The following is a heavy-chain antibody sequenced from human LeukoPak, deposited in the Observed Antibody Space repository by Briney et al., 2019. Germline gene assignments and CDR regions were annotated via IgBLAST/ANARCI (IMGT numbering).Heavy chain of an antibody. V-gene: IGHV4-59*01. J-gene: IGHJ6*02. CDR2: IYYSGST. CDR3: ARDSAAYSSSWYYYYYGVDV. CDR1: GGSISSYY. Sequence: KPSETLSLTCTVSGGSISSYYWSWIRQPPGKGLEWIGYIYYSGSTNYNPSLKSRVTISVDTSKNQFSLKLSSVTAADTAVYYCARDSAAYSSSWYYYYYGVDVWGQGTTVTVSS. D-gene: IGHD6-13*01.